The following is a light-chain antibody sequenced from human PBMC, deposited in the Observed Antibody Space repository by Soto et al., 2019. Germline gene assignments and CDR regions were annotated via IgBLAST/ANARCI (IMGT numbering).Light chain of an antibody. Sequence: EIVLTQSPGTLSLSPGEGATLSCRASQSVSSNYLAWYQQKPGQAPRLLIFGASSRASDIPDRFSGSGSGTYFTLTISRLEPEDFAVYYCQQYGGSPPYTFGQGTKLEIK. CDR3: QQYGGSPPYT. V-gene: IGKV3-20*01. J-gene: IGKJ2*01. CDR1: QSVSSNY. CDR2: GAS.